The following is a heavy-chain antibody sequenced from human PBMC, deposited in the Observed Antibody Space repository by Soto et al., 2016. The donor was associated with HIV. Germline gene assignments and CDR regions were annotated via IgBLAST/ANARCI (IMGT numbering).Heavy chain of an antibody. CDR1: GYTFSSYY. V-gene: IGHV1-46*01. CDR3: ARGGLTILTGKYWFDP. CDR2: INPTTDNT. J-gene: IGHJ5*02. D-gene: IGHD3-9*01. Sequence: QVQLVQSGAEVKKPGASVKVSCKASGYTFSSYYMHWVRQAPGQGLEWMGIINPTTDNTHYSQKFQGRVTMTRDMSTSTVYMELSRLRSEDTAIYYCARGGLTILTGKYWFDPWGQGTLVTGLL.